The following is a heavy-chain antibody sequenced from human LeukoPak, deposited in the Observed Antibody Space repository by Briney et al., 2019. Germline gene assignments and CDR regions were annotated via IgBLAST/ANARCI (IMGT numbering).Heavy chain of an antibody. CDR2: IYYSGNT. CDR1: GGSISNYY. D-gene: IGHD5-24*01. V-gene: IGHV4-59*08. J-gene: IGHJ5*01. CDR3: ARHRDSYTSYWFDP. Sequence: SETLSLTCTVSGGSISNYYWSWIRQPPGMGLEWIGYIYYSGNTNYNPSLKSRVTISVDTSKNQLSLKLSSVTAADTAVYYCARHRDSYTSYWFDPWGQGTLVTVSS.